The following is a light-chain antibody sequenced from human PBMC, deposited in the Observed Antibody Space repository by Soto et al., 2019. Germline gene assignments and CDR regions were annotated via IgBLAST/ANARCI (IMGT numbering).Light chain of an antibody. CDR3: QSYDSSLSGHV. V-gene: IGLV1-40*01. Sequence: QSVLTQPPSVSGAPGQRVTISCTGSSSNIGAGYDVHWYQQLPGTAPKLLIYGNSNRPSGVPDRFSGSKSGTSASLAITGLQDEDEADYYCQSYDSSLSGHVFGTGTKVTV. CDR2: GNS. CDR1: SSNIGAGYD. J-gene: IGLJ1*01.